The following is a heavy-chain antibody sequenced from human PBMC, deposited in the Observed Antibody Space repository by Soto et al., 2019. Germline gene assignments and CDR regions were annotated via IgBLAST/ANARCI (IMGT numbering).Heavy chain of an antibody. CDR1: GFTFTNYA. J-gene: IGHJ4*02. Sequence: EVQLLESGGGLVQPGGSLRLSCAASGFTFTNYAMTWVRQAPGKGLEWVSISSGSGSGGSTNYADSVKGRFTISRDNSKNTLYLQKNSLRVEDTAVYYCAKDRDDYRNYVFDYWGQGTLVTVSS. CDR3: AKDRDDYRNYVFDY. CDR2: SSGSGSGGST. V-gene: IGHV3-23*01. D-gene: IGHD4-4*01.